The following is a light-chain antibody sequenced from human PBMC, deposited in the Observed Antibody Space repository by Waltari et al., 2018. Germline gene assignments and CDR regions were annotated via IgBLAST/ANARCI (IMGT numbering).Light chain of an antibody. J-gene: IGKJ4*01. CDR1: QISSSNY. CDR3: QQRVNWLT. CDR2: STS. V-gene: IGKV3D-20*02. Sequence: IVLTQSPAPLSLSPGERATLSCRASQISSSNYLAWYQQKPVQAPRLLIYSTSRRATCIPDRFSVSGSGTDFTLTISGLEPEDFAVYYCQQRVNWLTFGGGTKVEIK.